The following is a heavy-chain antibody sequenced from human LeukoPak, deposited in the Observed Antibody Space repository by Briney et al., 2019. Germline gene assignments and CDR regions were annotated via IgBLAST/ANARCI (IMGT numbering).Heavy chain of an antibody. CDR1: GFTFSNPW. D-gene: IGHD4-17*01. Sequence: GGSLRLSCAASGFTFSNPWMSWVRQAPGKGLEWVSSISSSSSSMYYADSLKGRFTISRDNAKNSLFLQMNSLRGEDTAVYYCARGDYGDPFDSWGQGTLVTVSS. J-gene: IGHJ4*02. CDR3: ARGDYGDPFDS. V-gene: IGHV3-21*01. CDR2: ISSSSSSM.